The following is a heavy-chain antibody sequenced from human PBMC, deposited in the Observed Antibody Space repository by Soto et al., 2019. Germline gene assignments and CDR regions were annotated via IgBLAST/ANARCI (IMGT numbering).Heavy chain of an antibody. Sequence: GGSLRLSCAASGFTFSNAWMSWVRQAPGKGLEWVGRIKSKTDGGTTDYAAPVKGRFTISRDDSKNTLYLQMNSLKTEDTAVYYCTTDRTCSSTSCYIVQHWGQGTLVTVSS. J-gene: IGHJ1*01. V-gene: IGHV3-15*01. CDR3: TTDRTCSSTSCYIVQH. D-gene: IGHD2-2*02. CDR1: GFTFSNAW. CDR2: IKSKTDGGTT.